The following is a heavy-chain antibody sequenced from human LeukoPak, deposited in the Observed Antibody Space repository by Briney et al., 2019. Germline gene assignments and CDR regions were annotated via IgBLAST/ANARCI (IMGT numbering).Heavy chain of an antibody. D-gene: IGHD3-10*01. CDR1: GYTFTGYY. CDR3: ARGRKLLWFGELSHDAFDI. CDR2: INPNSGGT. J-gene: IGHJ3*02. V-gene: IGHV1-2*02. Sequence: ASVKVSCKASGYTFTGYYMHWVRQAPGQGLEWMGWINPNSGGTNYAQKFQGRVTMTRDTSISTAYMELSRLRSDDTAVYYCARGRKLLWFGELSHDAFDIWGQGTMVTVSS.